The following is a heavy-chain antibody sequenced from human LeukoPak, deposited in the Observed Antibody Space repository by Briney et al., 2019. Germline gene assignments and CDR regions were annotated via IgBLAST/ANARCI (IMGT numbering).Heavy chain of an antibody. V-gene: IGHV3-23*01. CDR2: VNGNGGST. J-gene: IGHJ4*02. CDR1: GFSLSTYA. D-gene: IGHD3-16*02. CDR3: AKSLYGGCDY. Sequence: GGSLRLSCAASGFSLSTYAMSWVRQAPGKGLEWVSGVNGNGGSTSYADSAKGRFTIFRDNSKNTVYLQMNSLRVEDTAVYYCAKSLYGGCDYWGQGTVVTVSS.